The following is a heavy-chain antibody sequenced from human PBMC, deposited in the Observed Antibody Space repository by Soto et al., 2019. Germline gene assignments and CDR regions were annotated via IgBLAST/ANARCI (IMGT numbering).Heavy chain of an antibody. CDR1: GFTFISYW. D-gene: IGHD4-17*01. CDR3: AREDYGDLNRKTNDLDY. CDR2: INSDGSST. Sequence: PGGSLRLSCAASGFTFISYWMHWVRQAPGKGLVWVSRINSDGSSTSYADSVKGRFTISRDNAKNTLYLQMNSLRAEDTAVYYCAREDYGDLNRKTNDLDYWGQGTLVTVSS. J-gene: IGHJ4*02. V-gene: IGHV3-74*01.